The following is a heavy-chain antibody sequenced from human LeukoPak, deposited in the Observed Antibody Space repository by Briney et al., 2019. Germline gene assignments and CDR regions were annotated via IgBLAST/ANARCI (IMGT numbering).Heavy chain of an antibody. CDR2: SYYTGNT. V-gene: IGHV4-39*07. CDR3: ARMRSYWYFDL. Sequence: SETLSLTCTVSGDSISSSSYFWGWIRQSPGQGLEWIGTSYYTGNTYYNPSLKSRVTISLDPSRNQFSLRLTSVIVADTALYYCARMRSYWYFDLWGRGTLVAVSS. J-gene: IGHJ2*01. D-gene: IGHD2-15*01. CDR1: GDSISSSSYF.